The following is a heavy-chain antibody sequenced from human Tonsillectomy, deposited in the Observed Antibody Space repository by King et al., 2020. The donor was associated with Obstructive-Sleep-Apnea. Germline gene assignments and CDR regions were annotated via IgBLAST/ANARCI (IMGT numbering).Heavy chain of an antibody. Sequence: VQLVESGGGLVQPGRSLRLSCAASGFTFDVYAMHWVRQAPGKGLEWVSGISWNSGSIGYADSVKGRFTISRDNAKNSLYLQMNSLRAEDTALYYCAKEAHYGGNSYFDYWGQGTLVTVSS. CDR3: AKEAHYGGNSYFDY. CDR1: GFTFDVYA. V-gene: IGHV3-9*01. D-gene: IGHD4-23*01. J-gene: IGHJ4*02. CDR2: ISWNSGSI.